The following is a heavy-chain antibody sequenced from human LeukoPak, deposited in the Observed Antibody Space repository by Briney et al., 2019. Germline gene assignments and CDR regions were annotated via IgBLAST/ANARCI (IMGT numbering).Heavy chain of an antibody. CDR3: ARWDYGDYVGFDI. Sequence: PSETLSLTCTVSGGSVSSGNYYWSWIRQPPGKGLEWIAYVHYSGSTDNSPSLRSRVTISVDTPKNQVSLKLSSVTAADTAVYYCARWDYGDYVGFDIWGQGTMVTVSS. CDR2: VHYSGST. J-gene: IGHJ3*02. D-gene: IGHD4-17*01. CDR1: GGSVSSGNYY. V-gene: IGHV4-61*01.